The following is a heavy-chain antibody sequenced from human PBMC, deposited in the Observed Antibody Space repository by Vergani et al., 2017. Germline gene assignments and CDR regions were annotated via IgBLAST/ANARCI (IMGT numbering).Heavy chain of an antibody. V-gene: IGHV3-11*04. D-gene: IGHD6-13*01. Sequence: LEESGGGSVKPGGSLRLSCAASGFKFSDHYMSWIRQAPGKGLEWVSHISPGASTVSYTASVTGRFTVSRDNDNNSLTLDRTTLRGEDTAVYYCAKNPGISTTRHYYAMDVWGQGTTVTVSS. J-gene: IGHJ6*02. CDR2: ISPGASTV. CDR3: AKNPGISTTRHYYAMDV. CDR1: GFKFSDHY.